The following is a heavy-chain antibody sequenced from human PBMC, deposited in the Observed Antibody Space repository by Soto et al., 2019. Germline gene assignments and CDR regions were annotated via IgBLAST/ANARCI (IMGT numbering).Heavy chain of an antibody. D-gene: IGHD3-22*01. Sequence: PGGSLRLSCAASGFTFSSYAMSWVRQAPGKGLEWVSAIGGSGGSTYYADSVKGRFTISRDNSKNTLFLQMNSLRAEDTAVYYCAKDPYYYDTSETDVWGQGTTVTVSS. J-gene: IGHJ6*02. V-gene: IGHV3-23*01. CDR1: GFTFSSYA. CDR2: IGGSGGST. CDR3: AKDPYYYDTSETDV.